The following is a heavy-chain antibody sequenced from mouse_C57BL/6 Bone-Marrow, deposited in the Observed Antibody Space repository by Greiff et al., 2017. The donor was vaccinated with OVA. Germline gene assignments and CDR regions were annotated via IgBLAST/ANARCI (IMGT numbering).Heavy chain of an antibody. CDR1: GYTFTSYW. J-gene: IGHJ1*03. V-gene: IGHV1-69*01. CDR3: ARGWLLRPSYWYFDV. Sequence: QVQLQQPGAELVMPGASVKLSCKASGYTFTSYWMHWVKQRPGQGLEWIGEIDPSDSYTNYNQKFKGKSTLTVDKSSSTAYMQLSSLTSEDSAVYYCARGWLLRPSYWYFDVWGTGTTVTVSS. D-gene: IGHD2-3*01. CDR2: IDPSDSYT.